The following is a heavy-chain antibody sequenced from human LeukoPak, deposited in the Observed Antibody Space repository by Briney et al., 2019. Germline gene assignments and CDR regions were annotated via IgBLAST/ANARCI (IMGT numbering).Heavy chain of an antibody. CDR3: ARHSHYYNSKGFDY. CDR1: GFTVSSNY. J-gene: IGHJ4*02. Sequence: GGSLRLSCAASGFTVSSNYMSWVRQAPGKGLEWVSVIYSGGSTYYADSVKGRFTISRDNSKNTLYLQMNSLRAEDTAVYYRARHSHYYNSKGFDYWGQGTLVTVSS. V-gene: IGHV3-66*02. D-gene: IGHD3-22*01. CDR2: IYSGGST.